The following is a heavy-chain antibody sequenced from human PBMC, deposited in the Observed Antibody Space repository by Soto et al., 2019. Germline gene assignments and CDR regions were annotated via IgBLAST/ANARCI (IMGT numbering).Heavy chain of an antibody. V-gene: IGHV1-69*01. CDR3: ARDSTAMVTTSFDF. CDR1: GGSFREYA. J-gene: IGHJ4*02. CDR2: IIPMFDTP. D-gene: IGHD5-18*01. Sequence: QVQLVQSGAAVKKPGSSVRVSCTASGGSFREYAISWVRQAPGHGLEWMGGIIPMFDTPNYAQKFQGRLTIIADESTSTVDMELSSLTSDDTAVYYCARDSTAMVTTSFDFWGQGTLVTVSS.